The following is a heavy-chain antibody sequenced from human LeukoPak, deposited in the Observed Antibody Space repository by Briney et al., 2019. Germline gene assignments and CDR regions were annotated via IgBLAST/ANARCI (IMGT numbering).Heavy chain of an antibody. CDR2: INTDGSST. J-gene: IGHJ6*03. CDR1: EFTFSNYW. D-gene: IGHD6-25*01. CDR3: ARGLRYGSGYMDV. Sequence: PGGSLRLSCAASEFTFSNYWMHWVRQAPGKGLVWVSRINTDGSSTSYADSVKGRLTISRDNTKNTLYLQMNSLRVEDTAVYYCARGLRYGSGYMDVWGKGTTVTVSS. V-gene: IGHV3-74*01.